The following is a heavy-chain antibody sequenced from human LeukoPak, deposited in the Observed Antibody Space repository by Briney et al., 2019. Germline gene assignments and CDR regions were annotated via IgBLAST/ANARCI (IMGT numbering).Heavy chain of an antibody. J-gene: IGHJ3*02. CDR2: ISDHSRDG. D-gene: IGHD3-10*01. CDR1: GYTFTNHG. CDR3: ARKNSGSKDDAFDI. Sequence: ASVKVSCKASGYTFTNHGISWVRQAPGQGLEWVGWISDHSRDGHYAKKFQGRGTMTSDKSATTAYMELRSLRSDDAAVYYCARKNSGSKDDAFDIWGQGTMVTVSA. V-gene: IGHV1-18*01.